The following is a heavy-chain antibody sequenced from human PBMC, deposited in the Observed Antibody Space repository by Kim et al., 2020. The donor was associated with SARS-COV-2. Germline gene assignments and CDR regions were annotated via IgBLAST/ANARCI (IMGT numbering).Heavy chain of an antibody. Sequence: SETLSLTCTVSGGSISSGCYYWIWLRPHPGKGLEWIGYIYYSGSTYYNPSLKSRVTISVDTSKNQFTLKQSSVTAADAAGYYCGRDLGVTVFGVSIINWFDPWGQGTLVPVSS. CDR3: GRDLGVTVFGVSIINWFDP. D-gene: IGHD3-3*01. CDR2: IYYSGST. J-gene: IGHJ5*02. CDR1: GGSISSGCYY. V-gene: IGHV4-31*03.